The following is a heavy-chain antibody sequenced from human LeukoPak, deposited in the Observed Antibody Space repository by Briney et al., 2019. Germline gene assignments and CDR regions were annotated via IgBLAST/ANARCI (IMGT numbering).Heavy chain of an antibody. CDR3: ARTYDFGRGPPGDAFDN. Sequence: RGSLRLSCAASGFTFRIFGLNWVRQAPGKGPEWVSYIDARSGITYYADSVQGRFTISRDDARESVFLQMDGLRVDDTAVYYCARTYDFGRGPPGDAFDNWGPGTWVIVSS. D-gene: IGHD3-3*01. CDR1: GFTFRIFG. CDR2: IDARSGIT. V-gene: IGHV3-48*04. J-gene: IGHJ3*02.